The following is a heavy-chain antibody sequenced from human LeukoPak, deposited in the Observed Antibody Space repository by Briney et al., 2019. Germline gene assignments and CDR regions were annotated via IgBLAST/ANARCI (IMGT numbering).Heavy chain of an antibody. V-gene: IGHV1-2*02. CDR3: ARGYYDSSGGVDAFDI. D-gene: IGHD3-22*01. Sequence: ASVKVSRKASGYTFTGYYMHWVRQAPGQGLEWMGWINPNSGGTNYAQKFQGRVTMTRDTSIRTAYMELSRLRSDDTAVYYCARGYYDSSGGVDAFDIWGLGTMVTVSS. CDR2: INPNSGGT. J-gene: IGHJ3*02. CDR1: GYTFTGYY.